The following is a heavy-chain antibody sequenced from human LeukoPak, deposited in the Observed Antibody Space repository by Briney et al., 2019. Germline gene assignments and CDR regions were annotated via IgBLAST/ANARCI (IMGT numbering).Heavy chain of an antibody. CDR2: ISGSGGST. J-gene: IGHJ4*02. Sequence: PGGSLRLSCAASGFTFSSYAMGWVRQAPGKGLEWVSAISGSGGSTYYADSVKGRFTISRDNSKNTLYLQMNSLRAEDTAVYYCAKRIAAAGTWYFDYWGQGTLVTVSS. D-gene: IGHD6-13*01. CDR3: AKRIAAAGTWYFDY. CDR1: GFTFSSYA. V-gene: IGHV3-23*01.